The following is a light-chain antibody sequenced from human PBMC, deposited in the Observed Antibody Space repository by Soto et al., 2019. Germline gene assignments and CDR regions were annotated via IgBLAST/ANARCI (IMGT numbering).Light chain of an antibody. CDR1: QNIREY. CDR3: QESYTTPWT. CDR2: AAS. V-gene: IGKV1-39*01. Sequence: DIQMTQSPSSLSASVGDRVTITCRASQNIREYLNWYHQKPGSAPKLLISAASTLQSGVPLRFSGSGSGSVFTLTIYNLHPEDVGSYICQESYTTPWTFGRGTKLEI. J-gene: IGKJ1*01.